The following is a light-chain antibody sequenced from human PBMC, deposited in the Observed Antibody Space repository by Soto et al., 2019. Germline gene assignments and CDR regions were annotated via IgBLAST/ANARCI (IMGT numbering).Light chain of an antibody. J-gene: IGKJ5*01. CDR3: QQSYSTLIT. CDR2: KAS. CDR1: QTISSW. V-gene: IGKV1-5*03. Sequence: TQTPGTLALSPGSISTLSCRASQTISSWLAWYQQKPGKAPKLLIYKASTLKSGVPSRFSGSGSGTDFTLTISSLQPEDFATYYCQQSYSTLITFGQGTLLEVK.